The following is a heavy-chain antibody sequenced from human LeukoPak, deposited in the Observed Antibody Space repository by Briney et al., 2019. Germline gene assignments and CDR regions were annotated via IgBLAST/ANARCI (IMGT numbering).Heavy chain of an antibody. Sequence: EASVKVSCKASGYTFIDYYLHWVRQAPGQGFEWMGWINPNSGDTNYAQKFQGRVTMTRDTSISTAHMEMSRLRSDDTAVYYCARANFLYCSSTTCLFDYWGQGTLVTVSS. V-gene: IGHV1-2*02. J-gene: IGHJ4*02. CDR2: INPNSGDT. CDR3: ARANFLYCSSTTCLFDY. CDR1: GYTFIDYY. D-gene: IGHD2-2*01.